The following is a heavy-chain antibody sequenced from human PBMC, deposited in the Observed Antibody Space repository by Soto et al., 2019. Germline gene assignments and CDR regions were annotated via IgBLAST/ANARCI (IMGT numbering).Heavy chain of an antibody. J-gene: IGHJ4*02. CDR1: GFTFSSYW. D-gene: IGHD6-13*01. CDR2: VKQDGSEK. CDR3: ARDPGIAAAGTVGYCDY. V-gene: IGHV3-7*01. Sequence: GGSLRLSCAASGFTFSSYWMSWVRQAPGKGLEWVASVKQDGSEKQYVDSVKGRFTISRDNAKNSLYLEMNSLRVDDTAVYYCARDPGIAAAGTVGYCDYWGQGTLVTAPQ.